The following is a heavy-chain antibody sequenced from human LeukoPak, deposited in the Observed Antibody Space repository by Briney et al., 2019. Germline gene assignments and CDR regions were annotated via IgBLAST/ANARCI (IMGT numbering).Heavy chain of an antibody. V-gene: IGHV3-30*02. J-gene: IGHJ4*02. CDR3: AKSLSSRGVIIPKTSRYFDY. CDR2: IRNDGSNK. CDR1: GFTFSSYG. D-gene: IGHD3-10*01. Sequence: GGSLRLSCAASGFTFSSYGMHWVRQAPAKGLEGVAFIRNDGSNKYYADSVKGRFTISRDNSKNTLYLQMNSLRAEDTAVYYCAKSLSSRGVIIPKTSRYFDYWGQGTLVTVSS.